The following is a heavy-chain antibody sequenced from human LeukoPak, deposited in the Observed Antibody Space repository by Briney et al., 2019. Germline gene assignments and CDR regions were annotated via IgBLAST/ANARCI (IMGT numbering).Heavy chain of an antibody. CDR2: INHSGST. D-gene: IGHD3-10*01. CDR1: GGSFSGYY. J-gene: IGHJ5*02. V-gene: IGHV4-34*01. Sequence: SETLSFTCAVYGGSFSGYYWSWIRQPPGKGLEWIGEINHSGSTNYNPSLKSRVTISVDTSKNQLSLKLSSVTAADKAVYYCARGNGWGPGRGVTSNWFDPWGQGTLVTVSS. CDR3: ARGNGWGPGRGVTSNWFDP.